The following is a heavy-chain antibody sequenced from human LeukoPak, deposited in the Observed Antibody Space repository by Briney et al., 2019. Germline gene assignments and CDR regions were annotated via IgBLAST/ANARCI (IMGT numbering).Heavy chain of an antibody. Sequence: GGSLRLSCAASGFTFSSYAMSWVRQAPGKGLEWVSDINGSGGSTYYADSVKGRFTISRDNSKNTLYLQMNSLRAEDTAIYYCARGERLLSFLKWGQGTLVTVSS. CDR1: GFTFSSYA. V-gene: IGHV3-23*01. CDR3: ARGERLLSFLK. D-gene: IGHD3-3*01. CDR2: INGSGGST. J-gene: IGHJ4*02.